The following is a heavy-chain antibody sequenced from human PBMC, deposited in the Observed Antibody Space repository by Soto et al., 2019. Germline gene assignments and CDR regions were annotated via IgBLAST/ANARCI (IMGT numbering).Heavy chain of an antibody. Sequence: LRLSCAASGFTFSSYSMNWVRQAPWKGLEWVSSISSSSSYIYYADSVKGRFTISRDNAKNSLYLQMNSLRAEDTAVYYCASQLSPYYYDSSGYHDWGQGTLVTVSS. V-gene: IGHV3-21*01. J-gene: IGHJ4*02. D-gene: IGHD3-22*01. CDR1: GFTFSSYS. CDR2: ISSSSSYI. CDR3: ASQLSPYYYDSSGYHD.